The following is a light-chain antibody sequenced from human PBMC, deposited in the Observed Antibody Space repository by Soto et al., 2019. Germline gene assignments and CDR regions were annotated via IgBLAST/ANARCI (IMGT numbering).Light chain of an antibody. CDR2: AAS. CDR1: QAIRND. V-gene: IGKV1-39*01. CDR3: QQSYDTPIT. J-gene: IGKJ5*01. Sequence: DIQMTQSPSSLSASVGDRGTITCRASQAIRNDLAWYQQKPGKAPKLLIYAASSLQSGVPSTFSGNGSGTDFTLTISNLQPEDFATYYCQQSYDTPITFGQGTRLEIK.